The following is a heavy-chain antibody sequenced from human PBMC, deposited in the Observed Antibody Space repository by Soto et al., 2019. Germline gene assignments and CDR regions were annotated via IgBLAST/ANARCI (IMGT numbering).Heavy chain of an antibody. D-gene: IGHD3-10*01. Sequence: PLGGSLRLSCAASGFTFSSYAMHWVRQAPGKGLEWVAVISYDGSNKYYADSVKGRFTISRDNSKNTLYLQMNSLRAEDTAVYYCARDPDYYGSGSYGVDYWGQGTLVTVSS. V-gene: IGHV3-30-3*01. J-gene: IGHJ4*02. CDR3: ARDPDYYGSGSYGVDY. CDR2: ISYDGSNK. CDR1: GFTFSSYA.